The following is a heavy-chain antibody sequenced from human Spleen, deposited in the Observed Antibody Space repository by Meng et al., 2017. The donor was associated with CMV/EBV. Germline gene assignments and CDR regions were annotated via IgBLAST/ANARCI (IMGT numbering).Heavy chain of an antibody. CDR2: INQDGSQK. Sequence: GESLKISCAASGFTFSSHWMTWVRQAPGKGLEWVANINQDGSQKNYVDSVKGRFTISRDNAKNSLFLQMNSLRAEDTAVYYCARDFIAAAGTGWENYYYYGMDVWGQGTTVTVSS. J-gene: IGHJ6*02. CDR1: GFTFSSHW. V-gene: IGHV3-7*01. CDR3: ARDFIAAAGTGWENYYYYGMDV. D-gene: IGHD6-13*01.